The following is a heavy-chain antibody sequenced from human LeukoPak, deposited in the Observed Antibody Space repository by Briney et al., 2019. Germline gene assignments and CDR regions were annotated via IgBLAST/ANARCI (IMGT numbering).Heavy chain of an antibody. V-gene: IGHV1-46*01. CDR3: ARRPYSGSYSDNTYFDY. CDR2: INPSGGST. Sequence: VASVKVSCKASGYTFTSYAMHWVRQAPGQGLEWMGIINPSGGSTSYAQKFQGRVTMTRDTSTSTVYMELSSLRSEDTAVYYCARRPYSGSYSDNTYFDYWGQGTLVTVSS. CDR1: GYTFTSYA. J-gene: IGHJ4*02. D-gene: IGHD1-26*01.